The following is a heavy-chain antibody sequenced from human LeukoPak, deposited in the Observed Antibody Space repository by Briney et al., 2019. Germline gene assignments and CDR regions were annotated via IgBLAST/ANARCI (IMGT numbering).Heavy chain of an antibody. J-gene: IGHJ4*02. Sequence: GESLRLSCAGSGFSISSYWMAWVRQGPGRGVEWVAHIKQDGSEKNYVNLVKGRCTIYRDNAKNSVYLQMNSLRVEDTAVYYFARDGYLGYWGQGSLVTVSS. V-gene: IGHV3-7*05. CDR2: IKQDGSEK. D-gene: IGHD5-18*01. CDR3: ARDGYLGY. CDR1: GFSISSYW.